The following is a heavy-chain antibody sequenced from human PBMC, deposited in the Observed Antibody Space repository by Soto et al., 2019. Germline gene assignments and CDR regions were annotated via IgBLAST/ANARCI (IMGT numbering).Heavy chain of an antibody. Sequence: GGSLRLSCAASGFTFSSYAMSWVRQAPGKGLEWVSAISGSGGSTYYADSVKGRFTISRDNSKNTLYLQMNSLRAEDTAVYYYARKAPMVRGVITFTGAFDIWGQGTMVTVSS. D-gene: IGHD3-10*01. J-gene: IGHJ3*02. CDR1: GFTFSSYA. CDR3: ARKAPMVRGVITFTGAFDI. V-gene: IGHV3-23*01. CDR2: ISGSGGST.